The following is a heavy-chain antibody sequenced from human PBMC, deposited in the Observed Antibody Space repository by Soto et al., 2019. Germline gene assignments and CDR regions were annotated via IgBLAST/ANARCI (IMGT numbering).Heavy chain of an antibody. CDR3: AKGGHYQLLGYYYCGMDV. V-gene: IGHV3-23*01. J-gene: IGHJ6*02. CDR1: GFTFSSYA. Sequence: GGSLRLSCAASGFTFSSYAMSWVRQAPGKGLEWVSAISGSGGSTYYADSVKGRFTISRDNSKNTLYLQMNSLRAEDTAVYYCAKGGHYQLLGYYYCGMDVWGQGTTVTVSS. D-gene: IGHD2-2*01. CDR2: ISGSGGST.